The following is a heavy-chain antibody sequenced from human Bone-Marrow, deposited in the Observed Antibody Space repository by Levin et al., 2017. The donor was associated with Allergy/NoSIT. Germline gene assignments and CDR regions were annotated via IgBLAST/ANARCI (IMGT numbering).Heavy chain of an antibody. CDR2: AYHSGST. J-gene: IGHJ6*02. CDR3: ARVFLDTVPRYSDSYYGMDV. CDR1: GGSVSSNNYY. V-gene: IGHV4-39*07. Sequence: SQTLSLTCTVSGGSVSSNNYYWGWIRQPPGKGLEWIATAYHSGSTYHNPSLKSRVTILLDTSKNQISLRLSSVTAPDTAVYYCARVFLDTVPRYSDSYYGMDVWGQGTTVTVSS. D-gene: IGHD5-18*01.